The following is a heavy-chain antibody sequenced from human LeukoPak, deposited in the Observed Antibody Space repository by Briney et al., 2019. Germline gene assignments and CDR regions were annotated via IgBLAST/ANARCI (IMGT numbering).Heavy chain of an antibody. V-gene: IGHV4-59*08. D-gene: IGHD6-19*01. CDR1: GGSISSYY. CDR2: IYYSGST. J-gene: IGHJ4*02. CDR3: ARHAPPGIAVASFDY. Sequence: SETLSLTCTVSGGSISSYYWSWIRQPPGKELEWIGYIYYSGSTNYNPSLKSRVTISVDTSKNQFSLKLSSVTAADTALYYCARHAPPGIAVASFDYWGQGTLVTVSS.